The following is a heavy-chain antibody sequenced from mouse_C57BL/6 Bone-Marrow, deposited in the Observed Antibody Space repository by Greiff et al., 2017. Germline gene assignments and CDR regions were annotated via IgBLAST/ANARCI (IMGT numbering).Heavy chain of an antibody. Sequence: VQLQQSGTVLARPGASVKMSCKTSGYTFTSYWMHWVKQRPGQGLEWIGAIYPGNSDTSYNQKFKGKANLTAVTSASTAYMELSSLTNEDSAVYYCTRRDHYYGSYFDYWGQGTTLTVSS. V-gene: IGHV1-5*01. D-gene: IGHD1-1*01. CDR2: IYPGNSDT. CDR3: TRRDHYYGSYFDY. CDR1: GYTFTSYW. J-gene: IGHJ2*01.